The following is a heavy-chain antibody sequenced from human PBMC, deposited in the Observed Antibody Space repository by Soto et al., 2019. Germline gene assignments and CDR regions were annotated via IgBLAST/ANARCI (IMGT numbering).Heavy chain of an antibody. J-gene: IGHJ4*02. CDR1: GFTFTKYG. CDR2: ISNGNT. Sequence: QVALVQSGAEMKTPGASVKVSCEIFGFTFTKYGISWVRQAPGQGLQWMGWISNGNTNYAQNFQGRVTMTADTSAKTVYMELGSLRSDDTDVYYCVRDWGSTATDILGFWGQGTLVTVSA. D-gene: IGHD3-3*02. CDR3: VRDWGSTATDILGF. V-gene: IGHV1-18*04.